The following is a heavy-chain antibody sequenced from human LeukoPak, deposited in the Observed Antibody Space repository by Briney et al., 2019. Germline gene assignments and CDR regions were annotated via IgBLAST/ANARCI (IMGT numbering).Heavy chain of an antibody. D-gene: IGHD3-22*01. CDR3: ARRPSASTGYETPLAFDI. J-gene: IGHJ3*02. Sequence: GGSVRLSCAAWGFTFSTYIMNWVSQARGKGLECGSTISSSSSYIYCGDAVKGRFTISRDNAKNSLYLQMNSLRAEDTAVYYCARRPSASTGYETPLAFDIWGQATMVTVSP. V-gene: IGHV3-21*01. CDR1: GFTFSTYI. CDR2: ISSSSSYI.